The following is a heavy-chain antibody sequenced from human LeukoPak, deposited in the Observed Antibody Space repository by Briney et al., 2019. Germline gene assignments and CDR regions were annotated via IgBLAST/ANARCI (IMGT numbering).Heavy chain of an antibody. CDR3: SGYSSGWTYYFDY. J-gene: IGHJ4*02. V-gene: IGHV3-21*01. CDR1: GFTFSSYS. CDR2: ISSNSSYI. D-gene: IGHD6-19*01. Sequence: GGSLRLSCAASGFTFSSYSMNWVRQAPGKGLEWVSSISSNSSYIYYADSVKGRFTISRDNAKNSLYLQMNSLRAEDTAVYYCSGYSSGWTYYFDYWGQGTLVTVSS.